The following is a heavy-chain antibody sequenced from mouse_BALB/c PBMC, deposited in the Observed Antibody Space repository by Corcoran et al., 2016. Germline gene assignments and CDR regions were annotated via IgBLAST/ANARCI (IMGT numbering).Heavy chain of an antibody. D-gene: IGHD1-1*01. CDR2: INPNNGGT. CDR1: GYTFTDYN. J-gene: IGHJ2*01. Sequence: EVLLQQSGPELVKPGTSVKIPCKASGYTFTDYNVDWVRQSHGKSLEWIGDINPNNGGTIYNQKFKGKATLTVDKSSSTAYMEIRSLTSEDAAVYYCARRDYFGSRPSDYWGQGTTLTVSS. V-gene: IGHV1-18*01. CDR3: ARRDYFGSRPSDY.